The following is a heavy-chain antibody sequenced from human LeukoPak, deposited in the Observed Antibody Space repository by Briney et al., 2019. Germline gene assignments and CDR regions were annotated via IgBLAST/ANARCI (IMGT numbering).Heavy chain of an antibody. Sequence: PSETLSLTCTVSNGSMTSDSYYWAWVRQPPGKGLEWIGTIFYSGKTYYSASLKSRVSVSLDTSKKNFSLRLSSVTAADTAVYYCARLWIVATWFDAWGQVALVTVSS. CDR3: ARLWIVATWFDA. J-gene: IGHJ5*02. CDR2: IFYSGKT. V-gene: IGHV4-39*02. D-gene: IGHD2-2*03. CDR1: NGSMTSDSYY.